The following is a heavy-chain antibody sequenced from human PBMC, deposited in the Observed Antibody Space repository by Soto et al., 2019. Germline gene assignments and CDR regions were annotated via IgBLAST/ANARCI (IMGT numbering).Heavy chain of an antibody. V-gene: IGHV3-23*01. CDR1: GFTFSNCA. J-gene: IGHJ4*02. Sequence: PGGSLRLSCAASGFTFSNCAMSWVRQAPGKGLEWVSAISGSGGSTYYADSVKGRFTISRDNSKNTLYLQMNSLRAEDTAVYYCAKDPPTGILVVVAATGAACYWGQGTLVTVSS. CDR3: AKDPPTGILVVVAATGAACY. D-gene: IGHD2-15*01. CDR2: ISGSGGST.